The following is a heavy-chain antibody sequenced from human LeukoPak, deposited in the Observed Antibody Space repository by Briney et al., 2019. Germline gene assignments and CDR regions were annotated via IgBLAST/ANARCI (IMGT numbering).Heavy chain of an antibody. D-gene: IGHD3-10*02. J-gene: IGHJ6*04. CDR2: ISSSSSSI. CDR3: AELGITMIGGV. CDR1: GFTFSNYN. V-gene: IGHV3-48*04. Sequence: GGSLRLSCAAFGFTFSNYNIHWVRQAPGKGLEWVSYISSSSSSIYYADSVKGRFTISRDNAKNSLYLQMNSLRAEDTAVYYCAELGITMIGGVWGKGTTVTISS.